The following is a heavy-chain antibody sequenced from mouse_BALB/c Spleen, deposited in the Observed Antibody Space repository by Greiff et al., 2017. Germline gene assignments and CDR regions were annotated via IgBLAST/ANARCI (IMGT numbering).Heavy chain of an antibody. CDR2: IYPGNVNT. Sequence: QVQLQQSGPELVKPGASVRISCKASGYTFTSYYIHWVKQRPGQGLEWIGWIYPGNVNTKYNEKFKGKATLTADKSSSTAYMQLSSLTSEDSAVYYCARAGGYNFDVWGAGTTVTVSS. CDR1: GYTFTSYY. V-gene: IGHV1S56*01. CDR3: ARAGGYNFDV. J-gene: IGHJ1*01. D-gene: IGHD1-2*01.